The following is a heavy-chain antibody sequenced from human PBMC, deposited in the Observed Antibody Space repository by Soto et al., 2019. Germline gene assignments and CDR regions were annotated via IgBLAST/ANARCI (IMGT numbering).Heavy chain of an antibody. Sequence: GSLRLSCAASGFTFSDYYMSWIRQAPGKGLEWVSYISISCSTIYYADSVKGRFTISRDNAKNSLYLQMNSLRAEDTAVYYCARDPNDYGDYAGYWGQGTLVTVSS. J-gene: IGHJ4*02. D-gene: IGHD4-17*01. CDR2: ISISCSTI. CDR3: ARDPNDYGDYAGY. V-gene: IGHV3-11*01. CDR1: GFTFSDYY.